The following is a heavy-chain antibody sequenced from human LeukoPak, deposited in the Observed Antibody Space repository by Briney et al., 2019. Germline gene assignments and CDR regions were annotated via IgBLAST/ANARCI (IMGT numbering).Heavy chain of an antibody. V-gene: IGHV1-2*02. CDR3: ARPARDWNWGDAFDI. CDR2: SNPNSGGT. Sequence: ASVNVSCKASGYTFTGYYMDWVRHAPGQALEWMLWSNPNSGGTNYAQKFQGRVTMTRATSISTAYMELSRLRSDDTAAYYCARPARDWNWGDAFDIWGQGTMVTVSS. CDR1: GYTFTGYY. J-gene: IGHJ3*02. D-gene: IGHD1-7*01.